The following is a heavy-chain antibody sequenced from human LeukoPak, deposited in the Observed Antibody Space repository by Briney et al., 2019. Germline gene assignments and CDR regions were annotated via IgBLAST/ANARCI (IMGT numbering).Heavy chain of an antibody. V-gene: IGHV3-7*04. Sequence: GGSLRLSCVGSGFTFSSYCMTWVRQAPGKGREWVANIKDDGSEKYSVDSVKGRFTISRDNAKNLLYLQMSSLRAEDTAVYYCARARIDYWGQGTLVTVSS. J-gene: IGHJ4*02. CDR2: IKDDGSEK. CDR3: ARARIDY. CDR1: GFTFSSYC. D-gene: IGHD1-14*01.